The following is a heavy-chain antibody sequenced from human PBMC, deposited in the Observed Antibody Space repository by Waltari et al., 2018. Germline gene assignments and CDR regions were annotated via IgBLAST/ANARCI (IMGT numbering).Heavy chain of an antibody. D-gene: IGHD3-10*01. J-gene: IGHJ6*02. CDR3: VRDQGSTDYYGMGA. Sequence: VQLVESGGGLVTPGESLTLSCVASGFTLRAYPMNWVRQAPGMGLELVSSIIWSGNSIYYEDSVKGRFIISRDNAKNSVYLQMNSLRAEDTSVYYCVRDQGSTDYYGMGAWGQGTTVTVSS. V-gene: IGHV3-21*06. CDR2: IIWSGNSI. CDR1: GFTLRAYP.